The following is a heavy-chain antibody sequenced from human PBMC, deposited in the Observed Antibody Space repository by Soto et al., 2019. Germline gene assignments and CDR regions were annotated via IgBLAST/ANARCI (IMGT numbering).Heavy chain of an antibody. CDR3: ASDLNWGFDS. D-gene: IGHD7-27*01. CDR2: IRTGGSAT. J-gene: IGHJ5*01. CDR1: GFSFSSAP. Sequence: EVQLVESGGGLVQPGGSLRLSCAASGFSFSSAPMNWVRQAPGKGLEWVANIRTGGSATSYADSVEGRFTISRDNGKNSLYLQMNSLRDEDTAVYFCASDLNWGFDSWGQGTLVTVSS. V-gene: IGHV3-48*02.